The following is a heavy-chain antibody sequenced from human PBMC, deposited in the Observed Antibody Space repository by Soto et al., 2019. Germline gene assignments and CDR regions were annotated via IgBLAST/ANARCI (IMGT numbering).Heavy chain of an antibody. V-gene: IGHV3-48*02. D-gene: IGHD3-10*01. J-gene: IGHJ3*02. CDR3: ARDINEYYYGSGSDYDAFDI. CDR1: GFTFSSYA. Sequence: GGSLRLSCAASGFTFSSYAMSWVRQAPGKGLEWVSYISSSSSTIYYADSVKGRFTISRDNAKNSLYLQMNSLRDEDTAVYYCARDINEYYYGSGSDYDAFDIWGQGTMVTVSS. CDR2: ISSSSSTI.